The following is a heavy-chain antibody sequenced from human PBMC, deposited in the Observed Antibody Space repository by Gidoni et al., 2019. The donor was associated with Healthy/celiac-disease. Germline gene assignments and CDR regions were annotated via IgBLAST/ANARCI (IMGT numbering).Heavy chain of an antibody. CDR3: ARARGGGIKLERRGGWFDP. V-gene: IGHV4-39*07. J-gene: IGHJ5*02. CDR2: IYYSGST. Sequence: SSSYYWGWIRQPPGKGLEWIGSIYYSGSTYYNPSLKSRVTISVDTSKNQFSLKLSSVTAADTAVYYCARARGGGIKLERRGGWFDPWGQGTLVTVSS. CDR1: SSSYY. D-gene: IGHD1-1*01.